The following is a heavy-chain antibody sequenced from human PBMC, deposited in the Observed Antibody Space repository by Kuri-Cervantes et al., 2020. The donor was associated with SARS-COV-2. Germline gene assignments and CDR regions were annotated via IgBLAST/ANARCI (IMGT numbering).Heavy chain of an antibody. CDR3: ARGAPDYCSSTSCYMDLGWYFDL. Sequence: SETLSLTCTVSGGSISGGGYYWSWIRQHPGKGLEWIGYIYYSGSTYYNPSLKSRVTISVDTSKNQFSLKLSSVTAADTAVYYCARGAPDYCSSTSCYMDLGWYFDLWGRGTLVTVSS. D-gene: IGHD2-2*02. V-gene: IGHV4-31*03. J-gene: IGHJ2*01. CDR2: IYYSGST. CDR1: GGSISGGGYY.